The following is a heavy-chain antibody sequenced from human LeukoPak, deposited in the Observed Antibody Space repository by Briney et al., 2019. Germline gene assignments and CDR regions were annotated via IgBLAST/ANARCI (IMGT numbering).Heavy chain of an antibody. CDR3: ARDFLAAEYYYGSGTPHAFDI. D-gene: IGHD3-10*01. CDR1: GGSISSSSYY. J-gene: IGHJ3*02. Sequence: SETLSLTCTVSGGSISSSSYYWGWIRQPPGKGLEWIGSIYYSGSTYYNPSLKSRVTISVDTSKNQFSLKLSSVTAADTAVYYCARDFLAAEYYYGSGTPHAFDIWGQGTTVTVSS. V-gene: IGHV4-39*07. CDR2: IYYSGST.